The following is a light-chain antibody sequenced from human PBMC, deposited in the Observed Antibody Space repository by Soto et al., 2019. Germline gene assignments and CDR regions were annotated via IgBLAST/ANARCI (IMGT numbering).Light chain of an antibody. CDR3: QQYSNWPLT. Sequence: EIMMTQSPATLSVSPGERATLSCRASQSVDYSLAWYQQKPGQAPRFLIYGAFTRAPGVPARFSGSGSGTAFTLTITSLQSADFAVYYCQQYSNWPLTCGPGTKVDI. CDR1: QSVDYS. J-gene: IGKJ3*01. CDR2: GAF. V-gene: IGKV3-15*01.